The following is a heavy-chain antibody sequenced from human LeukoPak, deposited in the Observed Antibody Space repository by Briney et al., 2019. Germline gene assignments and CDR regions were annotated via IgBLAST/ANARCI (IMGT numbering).Heavy chain of an antibody. V-gene: IGHV3-30-3*01. CDR2: ISYDGSNK. CDR3: ARDPAIYGSRSHYFDY. Sequence: GGSLRLSCAASGFTFSSYAMHWVRQAPGKGLEWVAVISYDGSNKYYADSVKGRFTISRDNSKNTLYLQMSSLRSEDTAVYYCARDPAIYGSRSHYFDYWGQGTLVTVSS. J-gene: IGHJ4*02. CDR1: GFTFSSYA. D-gene: IGHD3-10*01.